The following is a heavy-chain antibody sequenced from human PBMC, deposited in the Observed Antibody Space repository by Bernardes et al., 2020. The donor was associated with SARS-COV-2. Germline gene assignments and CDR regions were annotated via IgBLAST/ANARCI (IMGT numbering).Heavy chain of an antibody. CDR2: ISYDGTTK. D-gene: IGHD6-6*01. V-gene: IGHV3-30-3*01. CDR3: AREWEEYTSSLFDY. Sequence: GSLSLSGSVSGFPFSHSAIHWVRPAPGKGLEWVSIISYDGTTKYNANSVKGRLTISRDNSKNTLFPQMNSLTTEDTAIYYCAREWEEYTSSLFDYWGQGTLVTVSS. J-gene: IGHJ4*02. CDR1: GFPFSHSA.